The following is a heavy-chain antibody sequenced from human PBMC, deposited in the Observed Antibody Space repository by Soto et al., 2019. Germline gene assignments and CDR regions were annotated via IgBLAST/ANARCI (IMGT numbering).Heavy chain of an antibody. D-gene: IGHD2-15*01. CDR1: GFTFSSYS. J-gene: IGHJ6*02. Sequence: GGSLRLSCAASGFTFSSYSMNWVRQAPGKGLEWVSSISSSSSYIYYADSVKGRLTISRDNAKNSLYLQMNSRRAEDTAVYYCARDAGWAWGGSVVVAATLRGISDVWGQGTTVTVSS. CDR3: ARDAGWAWGGSVVVAATLRGISDV. CDR2: ISSSSSYI. V-gene: IGHV3-21*01.